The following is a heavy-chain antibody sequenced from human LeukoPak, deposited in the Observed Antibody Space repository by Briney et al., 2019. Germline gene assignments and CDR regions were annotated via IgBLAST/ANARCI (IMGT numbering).Heavy chain of an antibody. CDR3: ARDLSYYDSSGYYAY. V-gene: IGHV3-23*01. D-gene: IGHD3-22*01. CDR2: ISGSGGST. CDR1: GFTFSSYA. Sequence: PGGSLRLSCAASGFTFSSYAMSWVRQAPGRELEWVSAISGSGGSTYYADSVKGRFTISRDNAKNSLYLQMNSLRAEDTAVYYCARDLSYYDSSGYYAYWGQGTLVTVSS. J-gene: IGHJ4*02.